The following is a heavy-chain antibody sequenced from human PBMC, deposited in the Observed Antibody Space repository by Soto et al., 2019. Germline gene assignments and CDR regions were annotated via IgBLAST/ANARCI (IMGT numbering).Heavy chain of an antibody. CDR1: GGSISTYY. CDR2: IYYSGST. CDR3: VRHSRLTDFFDY. Sequence: QVQLQESGPGLVKPSETLSLTCTVSGGSISTYYWSWIRQPPGKGLEWIGYIYYSGSTNYNPSLKSRVTISVDTSKNQFSLKLSSVTAADTAVYYCVRHSRLTDFFDYWGQGALVTVSS. V-gene: IGHV4-59*08. J-gene: IGHJ4*02.